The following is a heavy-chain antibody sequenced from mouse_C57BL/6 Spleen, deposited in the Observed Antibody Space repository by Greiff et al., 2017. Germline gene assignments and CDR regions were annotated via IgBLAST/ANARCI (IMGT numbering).Heavy chain of an antibody. V-gene: IGHV5-17*01. CDR3: ARSTTVVVFDY. D-gene: IGHD1-1*01. CDR2: ISSGSSTI. CDR1: GFTFSDYG. J-gene: IGHJ2*01. Sequence: EVQVVESGGGLVKPGGSLKLSCAASGFTFSDYGMHWVRQAPETGLEWVAYISSGSSTIYYADTVKGRFTISRDNAKNTLFLQMTSLRSEDTAMYYCARSTTVVVFDYWGQGTTLTVSS.